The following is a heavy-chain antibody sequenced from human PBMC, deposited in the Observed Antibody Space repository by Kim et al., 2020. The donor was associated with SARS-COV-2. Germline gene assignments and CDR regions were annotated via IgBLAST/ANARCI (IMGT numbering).Heavy chain of an antibody. CDR3: AKVLHYYGSAHLFDY. D-gene: IGHD3-10*01. V-gene: IGHV3-23*01. CDR2: ISGSGGST. CDR1: GFTFSSYA. J-gene: IGHJ4*02. Sequence: GGSLRLSCAASGFTFSSYAMSWVRQAPGKGLEWVSAISGSGGSTYYADSVKGRFTISRDNSKNTLYLQMNSLRAEDTAVYYCAKVLHYYGSAHLFDYWGQGTLVTVSS.